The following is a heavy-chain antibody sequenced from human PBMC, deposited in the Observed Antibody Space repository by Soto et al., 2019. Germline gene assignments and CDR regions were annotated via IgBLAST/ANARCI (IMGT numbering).Heavy chain of an antibody. CDR2: FDPEDGET. D-gene: IGHD1-1*01. V-gene: IGHV1-24*01. J-gene: IGHJ4*02. CDR1: GHTLTELS. Sequence: QVQLVQSGAEVRKPGASVKVSCKVSGHTLTELSMHWVRQAPGKGLEWMGGFDPEDGETISAQKFQGRVNVNEDTSNGSNYLELNSLRSEDTAVYYFAAGGTGRLPSPFDYWGQGTLVTISS. CDR3: AAGGTGRLPSPFDY.